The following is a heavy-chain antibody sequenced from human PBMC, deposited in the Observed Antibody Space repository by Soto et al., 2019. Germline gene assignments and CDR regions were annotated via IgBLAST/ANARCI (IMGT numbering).Heavy chain of an antibody. CDR2: IYYSGST. CDR3: ARSLSCYDFWSGYCNWFDP. V-gene: IGHV4-39*01. Sequence: SETLSLTCTVSGGSISSSSYYWGWIRQPPGKGLEWIGSIYYSGSTYYNPSLKSRVTISVDTSKNQFSLKLSSVTAADTAVYYCARSLSCYDFWSGYCNWFDPWGQGTLVTVSS. CDR1: GGSISSSSYY. J-gene: IGHJ5*02. D-gene: IGHD3-3*01.